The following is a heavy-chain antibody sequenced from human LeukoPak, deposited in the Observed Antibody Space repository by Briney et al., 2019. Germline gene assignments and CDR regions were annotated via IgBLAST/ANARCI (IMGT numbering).Heavy chain of an antibody. D-gene: IGHD5-12*01. Sequence: GGSLRLSCAASGFTFSTYWMTWVRQAPGKGLEWVANIKPDGSQIYYVDSVKGRFTISRDNSKNTLYLQMNSPRAEDTAVYYCARDVDRMDVWGKGTTVTISS. CDR2: IKPDGSQI. CDR1: GFTFSTYW. J-gene: IGHJ6*03. V-gene: IGHV3-7*01. CDR3: ARDVDRMDV.